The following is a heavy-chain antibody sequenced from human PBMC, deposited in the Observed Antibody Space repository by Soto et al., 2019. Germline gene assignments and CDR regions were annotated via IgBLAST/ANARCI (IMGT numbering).Heavy chain of an antibody. CDR3: ARDLGITFGGVIVIPGVGDYYYGMDV. Sequence: ASVKVPCKASGYTFTSYGISWVRQAPGQGLEWMGWISAYNGNTNYAQKLQGRVTMTTDTSTSTAYMELRSLRSDDTAVYYCARDLGITFGGVIVIPGVGDYYYGMDVWGQGTTVTVS. J-gene: IGHJ6*02. V-gene: IGHV1-18*01. CDR2: ISAYNGNT. D-gene: IGHD3-16*02. CDR1: GYTFTSYG.